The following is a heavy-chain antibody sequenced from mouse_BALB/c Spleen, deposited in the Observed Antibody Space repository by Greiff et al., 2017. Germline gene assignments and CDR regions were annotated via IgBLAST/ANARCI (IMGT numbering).Heavy chain of an antibody. CDR3: AYGTY. J-gene: IGHJ2*01. D-gene: IGHD4-1*01. CDR1: GYTFTSYW. V-gene: IGHV1S81*02. CDR2: INPSNGRT. Sequence: QVQLQQPGAELVKPGASVKLSCKASGYTFTSYWMHWVKQRPGQGLEWIGEINPSNGRTNYNEKFKSKATLTVDKSSSTAYMQLSSLTSEYSAVYYCAYGTYWGQGTTLTVSS.